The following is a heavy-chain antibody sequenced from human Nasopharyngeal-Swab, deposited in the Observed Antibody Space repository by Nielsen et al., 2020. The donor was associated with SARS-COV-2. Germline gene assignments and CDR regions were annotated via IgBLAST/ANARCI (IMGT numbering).Heavy chain of an antibody. D-gene: IGHD3-16*01. CDR2: VSYDGTNT. J-gene: IGHJ4*02. Sequence: GGSLRLSCSASGLNFTSYAIHCVRQPPGKGLEWVAVVSYDGTNTFYADSVKGRFAISRDNSKSTVSLQMNSLRSEDTAVYYCAKDRGGRSLDSWGQGTLVTVSS. V-gene: IGHV3-30-3*02. CDR1: GLNFTSYA. CDR3: AKDRGGRSLDS.